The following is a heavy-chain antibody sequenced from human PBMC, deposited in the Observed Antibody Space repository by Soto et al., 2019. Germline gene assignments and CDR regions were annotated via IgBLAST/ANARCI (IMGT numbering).Heavy chain of an antibody. CDR2: IYYSGST. Sequence: LLQLPETLSLTCTVSGGSISSYYWSWIRQPPGKGLEWIGYIYYSGSTNYNPSLKSRVTISVDTSKNQFSLKLSSVTAADTAVYYCARLYSSSHFDYWGQGTLVTVSS. D-gene: IGHD6-6*01. V-gene: IGHV4-59*08. CDR3: ARLYSSSHFDY. J-gene: IGHJ4*02. CDR1: GGSISSYY.